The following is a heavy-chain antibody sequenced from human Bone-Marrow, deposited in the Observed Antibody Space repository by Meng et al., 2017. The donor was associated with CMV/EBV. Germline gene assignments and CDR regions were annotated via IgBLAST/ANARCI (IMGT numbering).Heavy chain of an antibody. CDR1: GYTFTGYY. CDR2: VNPHSGAA. D-gene: IGHD1-14*01. V-gene: IGHV1-2*02. J-gene: IGHJ5*02. Sequence: ASVKVSCKASGYTFTGYYMHWVRQAPGQGLEWMGWVNPHSGAAKSAQKFHGRVTMTRDTSISTVYIVLNSLTYDDTAVYYCARESFPEYQNLDPWGQGTLVTVS. CDR3: ARESFPEYQNLDP.